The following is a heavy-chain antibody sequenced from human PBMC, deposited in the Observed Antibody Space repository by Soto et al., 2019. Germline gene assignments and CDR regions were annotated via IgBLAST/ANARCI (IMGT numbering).Heavy chain of an antibody. D-gene: IGHD2-21*02. CDR1: GSTFSSYT. Sequence: QVQLVHSGAEVKKPGSSVKVSCQASGSTFSSYTVSWVRQAPGQGLEWMGRIIPVLGVTNYAQKFKGRVTITADKSKTTAYMELSSLRSGDTAVYYCARRRYCGADCYSKYYYGMDVWGQGTTVTVSS. CDR2: IIPVLGVT. V-gene: IGHV1-69*02. CDR3: ARRRYCGADCYSKYYYGMDV. J-gene: IGHJ6*02.